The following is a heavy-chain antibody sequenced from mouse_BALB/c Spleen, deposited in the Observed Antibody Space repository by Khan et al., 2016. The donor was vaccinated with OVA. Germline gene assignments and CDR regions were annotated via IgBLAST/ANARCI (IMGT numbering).Heavy chain of an antibody. CDR1: GYSFTNYG. J-gene: IGHJ1*01. CDR3: ASGGYWYFDV. CDR2: INTYTGEP. V-gene: IGHV9-3-1*01. Sequence: QIQLVRSGPEVKKPGETVKISCKASGYSFTNYGMNWVRQAPGKGLKWMGWINTYTGEPTYADDFKGRFAFSLETSASTAYLQINNLKNEDTATYFCASGGYWYFDVWGAGTTVTVSS. D-gene: IGHD1-1*02.